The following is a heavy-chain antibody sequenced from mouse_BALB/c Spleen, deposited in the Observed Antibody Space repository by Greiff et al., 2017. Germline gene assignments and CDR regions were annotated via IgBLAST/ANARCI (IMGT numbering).Heavy chain of an antibody. D-gene: IGHD3-3*01. CDR3: ARAGQGFAY. CDR1: GYSITSGYY. CDR2: ISYDGSN. J-gene: IGHJ3*01. Sequence: EVKLQESGPGLVKPSQSLSLTCSVTGYSITSGYYWNWIRQFPGNKLEWMGYISYDGSNNYNPSLKNRISITRDTSKNQFFLKLNSVTTEDTATYYCARAGQGFAYWGQGTLVTVSA. V-gene: IGHV3-6*02.